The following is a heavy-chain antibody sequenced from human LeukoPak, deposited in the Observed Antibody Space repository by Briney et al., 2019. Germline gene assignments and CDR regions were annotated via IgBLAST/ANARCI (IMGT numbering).Heavy chain of an antibody. D-gene: IGHD2-15*01. CDR2: INAGNGNT. V-gene: IGHV1-3*01. CDR3: ARSLQDIVVVVAATYWFDP. Sequence: ASVKVSCKASGYTFTSYAMHWVRQAPGHRLEWMGWINAGNGNTKYSQKFQGRVTITRDTSASTAYMELSSLRSEDTAVYYCARSLQDIVVVVAATYWFDPWGQGTLVTVSS. J-gene: IGHJ5*02. CDR1: GYTFTSYA.